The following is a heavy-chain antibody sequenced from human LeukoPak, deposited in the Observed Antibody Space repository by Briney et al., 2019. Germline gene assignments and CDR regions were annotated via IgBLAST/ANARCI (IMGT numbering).Heavy chain of an antibody. D-gene: IGHD3-9*01. CDR1: GGSISSYY. Sequence: PSETLSLTCTVSGGSISSYYWSWIRQPAGKGLEWIGRIYTSGSTNYNPSLKSRVTMSVDTSKNQFSLKLSSVTAADTAVYYCARDRQNYDILTGYFYYFDYWGQGTLVTVSS. CDR2: IYTSGST. V-gene: IGHV4-4*07. J-gene: IGHJ4*02. CDR3: ARDRQNYDILTGYFYYFDY.